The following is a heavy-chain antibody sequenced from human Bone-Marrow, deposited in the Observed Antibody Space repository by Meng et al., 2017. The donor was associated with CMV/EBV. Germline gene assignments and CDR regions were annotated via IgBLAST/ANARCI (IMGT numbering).Heavy chain of an antibody. D-gene: IGHD3-3*01. CDR2: IRYDGSNK. CDR3: AKGTRITIFGVVGDAFDI. CDR1: GFTFSSYG. V-gene: IGHV3-30*02. J-gene: IGHJ3*02. Sequence: GESLKISCAASGFTFSSYGMHWVRQAPGKGLEWVAFIRYDGSNKYYADSVKGRFTISRNNSKNTLYLQMNSLRAEDTAVYYCAKGTRITIFGVVGDAFDIWGQGPMVTVSS.